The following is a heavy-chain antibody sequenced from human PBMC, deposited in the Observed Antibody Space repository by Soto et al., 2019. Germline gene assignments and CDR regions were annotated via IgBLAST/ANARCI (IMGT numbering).Heavy chain of an antibody. D-gene: IGHD3-16*01. CDR2: IYYSGST. CDR3: ARHNGPLYVGYYYDMDV. J-gene: IGHJ6*02. V-gene: IGHV4-39*01. Sequence: SETLSLTCTVPGGSISNSSDYWGWIRQPPGKGLEWIGSIYYSGSTYYNPSLRSRVTISADTSKNQFSLKLSSVTAADTAVYYCARHNGPLYVGYYYDMDVWGQGTTVTVSS. CDR1: GGSISNSSDY.